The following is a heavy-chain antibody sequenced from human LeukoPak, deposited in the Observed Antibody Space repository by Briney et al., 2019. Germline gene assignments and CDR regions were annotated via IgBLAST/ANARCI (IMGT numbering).Heavy chain of an antibody. CDR3: ARGDPRAFDI. V-gene: IGHV3-66*01. CDR1: GLTVSSNY. Sequence: GGSLRLSCAASGLTVSSNYMSWVRKAPGKGLEWVSVIYSGGSTYYADSVKGRFTLSRDNSKNTLYLQMNSLRAEDTAVYYCARGDPRAFDIWGQGTMVTASS. J-gene: IGHJ3*02. CDR2: IYSGGST.